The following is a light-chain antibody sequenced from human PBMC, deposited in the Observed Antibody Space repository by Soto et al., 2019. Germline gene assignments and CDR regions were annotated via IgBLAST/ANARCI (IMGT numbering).Light chain of an antibody. V-gene: IGKV3-20*01. J-gene: IGKJ1*01. Sequence: IVLRQSPVTVCFSPGRTTTLSCTASQSVSSSYLAWYQQKPGQAPRLLIYGASSRATGIPDRFSGSGSGTDFTLTISRLEPEDFAVYYCQQYGSSQGTFGQGTKVDIK. CDR3: QQYGSSQGT. CDR1: QSVSSSY. CDR2: GAS.